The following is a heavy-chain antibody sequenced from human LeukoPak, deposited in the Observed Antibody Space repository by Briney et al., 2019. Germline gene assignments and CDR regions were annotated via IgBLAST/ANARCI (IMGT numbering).Heavy chain of an antibody. V-gene: IGHV3-15*01. CDR1: GFTFNNAW. CDR2: IKSKTDDATT. CDR3: TTASKRQHFDY. Sequence: GGSLRLSCAASGFTFNNAWMTWVRQAPGKGLEWVGRIKSKTDDATTDFAAPVKGRFTISGDDSRNTVYLQMNSLKTEDTAVYYCTTASKRQHFDYWGQGTLVTVSS. J-gene: IGHJ4*02.